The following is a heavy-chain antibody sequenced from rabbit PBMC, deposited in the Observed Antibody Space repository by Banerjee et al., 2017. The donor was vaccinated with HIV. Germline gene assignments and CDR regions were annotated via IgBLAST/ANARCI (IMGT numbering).Heavy chain of an antibody. D-gene: IGHD2-1*01. CDR3: GRVDTFDNGDGTGYYFDL. CDR1: GFSFSSGYD. V-gene: IGHV1S43*01. J-gene: IGHJ4*01. CDR2: IYTGSGST. Sequence: QEQLVESGGGLVQPEGSLTLTCKASGFSFSSGYDMCWVRQAPGKGLEWIGCIYTGSGSTAYASWVNGRFTITSNTNQNTVDLKMTSLTAADTATYFCGRVDTFDNGDGTGYYFDLWGQGTLVTVS.